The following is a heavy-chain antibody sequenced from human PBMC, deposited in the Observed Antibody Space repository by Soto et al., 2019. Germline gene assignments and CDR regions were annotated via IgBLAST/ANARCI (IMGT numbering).Heavy chain of an antibody. Sequence: QVQLVESGGGVVQPGTSLRLSCAASGFTFKTHAMHWVRQAPGKGLEWMAVIAYDGNEKFYADSVKGRFTIARDNSKYALYLQINTLRNEDTAVYYCGKDVGDYVPYYYGVDVWGQGTTVTGSS. J-gene: IGHJ6*02. CDR2: IAYDGNEK. D-gene: IGHD1-26*01. CDR3: GKDVGDYVPYYYGVDV. CDR1: GFTFKTHA. V-gene: IGHV3-30*18.